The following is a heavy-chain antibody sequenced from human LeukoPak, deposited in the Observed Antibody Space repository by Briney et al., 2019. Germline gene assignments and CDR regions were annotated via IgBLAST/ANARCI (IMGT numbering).Heavy chain of an antibody. CDR3: AKGGERMVFWFDP. CDR1: GFTFSSYA. CDR2: ISGSGGST. V-gene: IGHV3-23*01. Sequence: GGSLRLSCAASGFTFSSYAMSWVLQAPGKGLEWVSAISGSGGSTYYADSVKGRFTNSRDNSKNTLYLQMNSLRAEDTAVYYCAKGGERMVFWFDPWGQGTLVTVSS. D-gene: IGHD1-1*01. J-gene: IGHJ5*02.